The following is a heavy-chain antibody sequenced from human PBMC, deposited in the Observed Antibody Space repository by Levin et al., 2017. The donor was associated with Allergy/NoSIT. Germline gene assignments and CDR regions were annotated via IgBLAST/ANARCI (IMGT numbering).Heavy chain of an antibody. V-gene: IGHV4-59*08. J-gene: IGHJ3*02. Sequence: SETLSLTCTVSGGSISSYYWSWIRQPPGKGLEWIGYIYYSGSTNYNPSLKSRVTISVDTSKNQFSLKLSSVTAADTAVYYCARQVLGDAFDIWGQGTMVTVSS. D-gene: IGHD7-27*01. CDR1: GGSISSYY. CDR3: ARQVLGDAFDI. CDR2: IYYSGST.